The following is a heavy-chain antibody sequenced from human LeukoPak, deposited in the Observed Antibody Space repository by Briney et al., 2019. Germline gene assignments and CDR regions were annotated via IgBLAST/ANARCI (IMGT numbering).Heavy chain of an antibody. D-gene: IGHD3-3*01. CDR3: ARAGFLEWLSTPYYYYYYMDV. CDR1: GYTFTSYG. Sequence: ASVKVSCKASGYTFTSYGISWVRQAPGQGLEWMGWISAYNGNTNYAQKLQGRVTMTTDTSTSTAYMELRSLRSDDTAVYYCARAGFLEWLSTPYYYYYYMDVWGKGTTVTVSS. J-gene: IGHJ6*03. CDR2: ISAYNGNT. V-gene: IGHV1-18*01.